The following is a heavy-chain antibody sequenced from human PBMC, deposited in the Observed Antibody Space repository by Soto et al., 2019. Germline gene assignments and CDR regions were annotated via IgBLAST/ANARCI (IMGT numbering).Heavy chain of an antibody. D-gene: IGHD1-1*01. CDR1: GCTFTSYG. CDR3: ARGRYGDY. CDR2: ISAHNGNT. J-gene: IGHJ4*02. V-gene: IGHV1-18*01. Sequence: ASVKVSCKASGCTFTSYGITWVRQAPGQGLEWMGWISAHNGNTDYAQKLQGRVIVTRDTSTSTAYMELRSLISDDTAVYYCARGRYGDYWGQGALVTVSS.